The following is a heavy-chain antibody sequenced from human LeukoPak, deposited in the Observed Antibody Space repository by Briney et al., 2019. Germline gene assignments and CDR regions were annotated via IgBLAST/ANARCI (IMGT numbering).Heavy chain of an antibody. CDR2: INHSGST. D-gene: IGHD6-13*01. CDR3: ARARGIVDY. CDR1: GGSFSGYY. J-gene: IGHJ4*02. V-gene: IGHV4-34*01. Sequence: SETLSLTCAVYGGSFSGYYWSWIRQPPGKGLEWIGEINHSGSTNYNPSLKSRVTISVDTSKDQFSLKLSSVTAADTAVYYCARARGIVDYWGQGTLVTVSS.